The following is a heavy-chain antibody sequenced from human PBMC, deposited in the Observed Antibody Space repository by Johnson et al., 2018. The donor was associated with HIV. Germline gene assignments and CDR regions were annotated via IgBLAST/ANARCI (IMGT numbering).Heavy chain of an antibody. D-gene: IGHD4-23*01. V-gene: IGHV3-7*01. CDR2: TQQDGSGK. CDR3: ARERGYFGNPAFDI. J-gene: IGHJ3*02. Sequence: EVQLVESGGGLVQPGGSLRLSCAAFGFKFRDYWMGWVRKAPGKGLEWVAQTQQDGSGKLYVSSLRGRITISRDNAKNSLYLQMNSLRTEDTAMYYCARERGYFGNPAFDIWGQGTMVTVSS. CDR1: GFKFRDYW.